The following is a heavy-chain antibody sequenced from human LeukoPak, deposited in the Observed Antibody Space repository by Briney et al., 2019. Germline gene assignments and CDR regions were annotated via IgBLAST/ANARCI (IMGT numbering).Heavy chain of an antibody. Sequence: GGSLRLSCAGSGFTFSSCIMNWVRHAPGKGLEWVSSISESSVYINYADSAKGRFTISRDNAKYSLYLQMTSLRAEDTAVYYCARSYYDSSGYPHSDLDYWGQGTLVTVSS. J-gene: IGHJ4*02. V-gene: IGHV3-21*01. CDR1: GFTFSSCI. D-gene: IGHD3-22*01. CDR3: ARSYYDSSGYPHSDLDY. CDR2: ISESSVYI.